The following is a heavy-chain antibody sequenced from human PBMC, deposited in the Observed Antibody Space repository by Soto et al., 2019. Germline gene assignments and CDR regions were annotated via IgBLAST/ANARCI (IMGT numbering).Heavy chain of an antibody. Sequence: GGSLRLSCAASGFTFSNYAMSWVRQAPGKGLEWVSAITGSGGSTYYADSVKGRFTISRDNSKNTLYLQMNSLRAEDTAVYYCAKDSTIAAAGPDAFDIWGQGTMVTVSS. V-gene: IGHV3-23*01. CDR1: GFTFSNYA. J-gene: IGHJ3*02. CDR2: ITGSGGST. D-gene: IGHD6-13*01. CDR3: AKDSTIAAAGPDAFDI.